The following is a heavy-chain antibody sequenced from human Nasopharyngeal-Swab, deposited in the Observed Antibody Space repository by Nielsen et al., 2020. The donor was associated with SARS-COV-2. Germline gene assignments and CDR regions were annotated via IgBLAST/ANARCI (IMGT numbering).Heavy chain of an antibody. Sequence: GESLKISCAASGFTFSNYAMHWVRQAPGKGLEWVTFIWYDGSNKEYADAVKGRFSISRDNSKNTVFLQMNSLRVEDTAVYYCATDAPGSGFALDTWGQGTMVTVLS. CDR2: IWYDGSNK. CDR3: ATDAPGSGFALDT. D-gene: IGHD3-22*01. CDR1: GFTFSNYA. V-gene: IGHV3-33*08. J-gene: IGHJ3*02.